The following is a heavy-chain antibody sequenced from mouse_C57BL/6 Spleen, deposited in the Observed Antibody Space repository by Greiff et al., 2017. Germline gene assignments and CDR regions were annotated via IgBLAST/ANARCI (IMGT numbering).Heavy chain of an antibody. CDR2: IYPGDGDT. J-gene: IGHJ1*03. Sequence: VQLQQSGPELVKPGASVKISCKASGYAFSSSWMNWVKQRPGKGLEWIGRIYPGDGDTNYNGKFKGKATLTADKSSSTAYMQLRSLTSEDSTVYFCARDDGYPWCFDVWGTETTVTVS. V-gene: IGHV1-82*01. CDR1: GYAFSSSW. CDR3: ARDDGYPWCFDV. D-gene: IGHD2-3*01.